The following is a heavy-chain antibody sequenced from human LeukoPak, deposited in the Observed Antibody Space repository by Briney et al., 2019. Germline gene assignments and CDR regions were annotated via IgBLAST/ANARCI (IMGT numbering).Heavy chain of an antibody. CDR2: IYHSGST. V-gene: IGHV4-30-2*01. D-gene: IGHD3-10*01. CDR3: AREYYYGSGSYSWFDP. Sequence: SETLSLTCAVSGGSISSGGYSWSWIRQPPGKGLEWIGYIYHSGSTYYNPSLKSRVTISVARSKNQFSLKLSSVTAADTAVYYCAREYYYGSGSYSWFDPWGQGTLVTVSS. J-gene: IGHJ5*02. CDR1: GGSISSGGYS.